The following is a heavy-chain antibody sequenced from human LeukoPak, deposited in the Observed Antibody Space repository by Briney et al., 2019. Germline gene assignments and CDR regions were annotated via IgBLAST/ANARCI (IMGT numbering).Heavy chain of an antibody. V-gene: IGHV3-30*02. CDR2: IRSDGSNK. CDR3: ARGGIAARYDY. D-gene: IGHD6-6*01. J-gene: IGHJ4*02. Sequence: GGSLRLSCAASGFTFSSYGMHWVRQAPGKGLEWMAFIRSDGSNKYYADSVKGRFTISRDNSKNTLYLQMNSLRAEDTAVYYCARGGIAARYDYWGQGTLVTVSS. CDR1: GFTFSSYG.